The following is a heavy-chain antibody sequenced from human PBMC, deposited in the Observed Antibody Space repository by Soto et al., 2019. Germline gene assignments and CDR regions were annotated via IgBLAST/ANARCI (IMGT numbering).Heavy chain of an antibody. D-gene: IGHD3-22*01. V-gene: IGHV1-18*01. J-gene: IGHJ4*02. CDR1: GYTFTSYG. CDR3: ARDPSYYDSSGYYLDL. Sequence: KVSCKASGYTFTSYGISWVRQAPGQGLEWMGWISAYNGNTNYAQKLQGRVTMTTDTSTSAAYMELRSLRSDDTAVYYCARDPSYYDSSGYYLDLWGQGTLVTVSS. CDR2: ISAYNGNT.